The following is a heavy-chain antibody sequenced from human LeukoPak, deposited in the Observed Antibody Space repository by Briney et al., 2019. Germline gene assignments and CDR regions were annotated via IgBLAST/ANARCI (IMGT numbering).Heavy chain of an antibody. CDR2: ISSSSSYK. Sequence: GGSLRLSCAASAFSFSGYSMIWVRQAPGKGLEWVSFISSSSSYKYYADSVKGRFTISRDNAKNSLFLQMNSLRAEDTAVYYCARYYYDSRGSRSFAFDLWGQGTMVTVSP. CDR3: ARYYYDSRGSRSFAFDL. V-gene: IGHV3-21*01. J-gene: IGHJ3*01. CDR1: AFSFSGYS. D-gene: IGHD3-22*01.